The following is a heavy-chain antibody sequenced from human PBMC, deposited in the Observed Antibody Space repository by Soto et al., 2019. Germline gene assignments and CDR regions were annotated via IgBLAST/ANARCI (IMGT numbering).Heavy chain of an antibody. Sequence: GGSLRLSCAASGFTFSNAWMSWVRQAPGKGLEWVGRIKSKTDGGTTDYAAPVKGRFTISRDDSKNTLYLQMNSLKTEDTAVYYCTVGTTASYSFHYWCPGLLVTVSS. CDR2: IKSKTDGGTT. V-gene: IGHV3-15*01. J-gene: IGHJ4*02. CDR3: TVGTTASYSFHY. D-gene: IGHD4-17*01. CDR1: GFTFSNAW.